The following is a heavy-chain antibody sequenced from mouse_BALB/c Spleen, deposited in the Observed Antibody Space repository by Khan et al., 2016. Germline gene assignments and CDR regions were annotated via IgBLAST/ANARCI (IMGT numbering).Heavy chain of an antibody. D-gene: IGHD2-4*01. CDR3: TRAGDYDNTCVAY. V-gene: IGHV1S81*02. Sequence: QVQLQQSGAELVKPGASVKLSCKASGYTFTSYYMYWVKQRPGQGLEWIGEINPSNGGTNFNEKFKSKATLTVEKSYSTAYMQLSSLKSEDYAIYYCTRAGDYDNTCVAYWGQGTLVTVSA. CDR1: GYTFTSYY. CDR2: INPSNGGT. J-gene: IGHJ3*01.